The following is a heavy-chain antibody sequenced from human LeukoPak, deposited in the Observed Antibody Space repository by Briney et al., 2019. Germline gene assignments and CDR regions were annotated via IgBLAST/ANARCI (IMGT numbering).Heavy chain of an antibody. Sequence: ASVKVSCKASGYTFTSYGISWVRQAPGQGLEWMGWFSAYNGNTNYAQKLQGRVTMTTDTSTSTAYMELRSLRSDDTAVYYCAREKRHYYGSGSYYDYWGQGTLVTVSS. D-gene: IGHD3-10*01. CDR3: AREKRHYYGSGSYYDY. V-gene: IGHV1-18*01. CDR1: GYTFTSYG. CDR2: FSAYNGNT. J-gene: IGHJ4*02.